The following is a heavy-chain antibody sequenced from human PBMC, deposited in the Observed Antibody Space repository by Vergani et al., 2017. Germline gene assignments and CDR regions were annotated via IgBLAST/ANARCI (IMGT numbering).Heavy chain of an antibody. CDR3: ARDPDIVVVPAAPYYYYYYGMDV. CDR2: ISAYNGNT. V-gene: IGHV1-18*04. D-gene: IGHD2-2*01. J-gene: IGHJ6*02. CDR1: GYTFTSYG. Sequence: QVQLVQSGAEVKKPVASVKVSCKASGYTFTSYGISWVRQAPGQGLEWMGWISAYNGNTNYAQKLQGRVTMTTDTSTSTAYMELRSLRSDDTAVYYCARDPDIVVVPAAPYYYYYYGMDVWGQGTTVTVSS.